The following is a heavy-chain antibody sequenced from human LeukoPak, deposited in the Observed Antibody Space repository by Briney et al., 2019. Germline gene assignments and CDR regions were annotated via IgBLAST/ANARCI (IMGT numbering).Heavy chain of an antibody. CDR3: ARRGYSGYEGSWFDY. J-gene: IGHJ4*02. D-gene: IGHD5-12*01. CDR2: IYPGDSDP. CDR1: GYTFTTYW. Sequence: GESLKISCKGSGYTFTTYWIGWVRQMPGKGLEWVGIIYPGDSDPRYSPSFQGQVTISADKSISTAYLQWSSLKAADTALYYCARRGYSGYEGSWFDYWGQGTLVTVSS. V-gene: IGHV5-51*01.